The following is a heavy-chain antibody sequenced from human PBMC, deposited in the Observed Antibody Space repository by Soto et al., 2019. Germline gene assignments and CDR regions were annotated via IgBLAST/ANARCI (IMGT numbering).Heavy chain of an antibody. CDR1: GVTFSGSA. CDR2: IRSKANSYAT. J-gene: IGHJ6*02. D-gene: IGHD3-10*01. V-gene: IGHV3-73*01. CDR3: TGTYGSGYYGMDV. Sequence: GGSLRLSCAASGVTFSGSAMHWVRQASGKGLEWVGRIRSKANSYATAYAASVKGRFTISRDDSKNTAYLQMNSLKTEDTAVYYCTGTYGSGYYGMDVWGQGTTVTVSS.